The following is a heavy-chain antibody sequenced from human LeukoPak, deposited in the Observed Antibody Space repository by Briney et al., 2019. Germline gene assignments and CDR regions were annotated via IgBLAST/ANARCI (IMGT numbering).Heavy chain of an antibody. CDR2: IHYSGST. D-gene: IGHD6-13*01. Sequence: PSETLSLTCTVSGGSISSYYWSWIRQPPGKGLEWIGYIHYSGSTHYNPSLKSRVTISVDTSKNQVSLKLSSVTAADTAVYYCARVSAPLIAAAAFDPWGQGTLVTVSS. V-gene: IGHV4-59*01. CDR3: ARVSAPLIAAAAFDP. J-gene: IGHJ5*02. CDR1: GGSISSYY.